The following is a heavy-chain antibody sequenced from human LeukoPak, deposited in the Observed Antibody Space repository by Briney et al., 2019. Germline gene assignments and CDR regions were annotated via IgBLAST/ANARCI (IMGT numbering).Heavy chain of an antibody. CDR1: GFTLNYYD. J-gene: IGHJ4*02. V-gene: IGHV3-30*18. D-gene: IGHD5-12*01. Sequence: GGSLRLSCAASGFTLNYYDMHWVRQAPGKGLEWVAVISFDDTNKYYVDSVRGRSTISRDNSKKTLYLQMNSLRAEDTAVYYCAKDPGYDTFDYWGQGTLVTVSS. CDR3: AKDPGYDTFDY. CDR2: ISFDDTNK.